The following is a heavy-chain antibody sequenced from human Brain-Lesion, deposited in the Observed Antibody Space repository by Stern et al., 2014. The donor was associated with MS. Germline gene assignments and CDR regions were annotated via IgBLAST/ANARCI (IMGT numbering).Heavy chain of an antibody. J-gene: IGHJ4*02. CDR3: AKLWLGELPESPFDY. D-gene: IGHD3-10*01. V-gene: IGHV4-39*01. CDR2: IYYRGST. Sequence: VQLLESGPGLVKPSETLSLTCTVSGGSISSSSYYWGWIRQPPGKGLEWIGSIYYRGSTYYNPSLKSRVTISMDTSKNQFSLRLSSVTGADTAVYFCAKLWLGELPESPFDYWGQGTLVTVSS. CDR1: GGSISSSSYY.